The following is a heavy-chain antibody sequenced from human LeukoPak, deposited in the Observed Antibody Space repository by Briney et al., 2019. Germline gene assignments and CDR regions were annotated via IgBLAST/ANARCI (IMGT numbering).Heavy chain of an antibody. V-gene: IGHV3-23*01. J-gene: IGHJ5*02. CDR1: GFTFSDSA. D-gene: IGHD3-3*01. CDR2: ISNTDGRT. Sequence: PGGSLRLSCAASGFTFSDSAVSWVRHSPGEGLKWVSSISNTDGRTYYADSVKGRFTITRDNSRNTVDLQMNSLRAGDTAKYYCAKGGQDFDFWRFDLWGQGILVIVSS. CDR3: AKGGQDFDFWRFDL.